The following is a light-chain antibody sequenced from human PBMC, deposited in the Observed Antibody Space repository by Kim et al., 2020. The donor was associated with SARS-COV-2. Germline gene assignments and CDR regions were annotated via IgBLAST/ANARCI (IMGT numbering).Light chain of an antibody. CDR3: LSSDSSGTYCV. J-gene: IGLJ3*02. CDR1: ALAKKY. CDR2: KDS. Sequence: SYELTQPPSVSVSLGQMARITCSGEALAKKYAYWYQQKPGQFPVLVIYKDSERPSGIPERFSGSSSGTIVTLTISGVQAEDEADYYCLSSDSSGTYCVFG. V-gene: IGLV3-16*01.